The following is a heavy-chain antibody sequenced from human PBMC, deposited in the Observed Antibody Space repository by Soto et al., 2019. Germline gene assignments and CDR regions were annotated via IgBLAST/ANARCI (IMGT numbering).Heavy chain of an antibody. CDR3: ITDPYCTNCVCQGTYYYYGMDV. J-gene: IGHJ6*02. D-gene: IGHD2-8*01. CDR1: GFTFTNAW. Sequence: GGYLRLSCAAYGFTFTNAWMSWVRQVPGKWLEWVARIKNKVDGSIADYPAAVKGRFIISRDDSKNTLYLQMNSLKTEDTGVYYCITDPYCTNCVCQGTYYYYGMDVWGQVTTVTVSS. V-gene: IGHV3-15*01. CDR2: IKNKVDGSIA.